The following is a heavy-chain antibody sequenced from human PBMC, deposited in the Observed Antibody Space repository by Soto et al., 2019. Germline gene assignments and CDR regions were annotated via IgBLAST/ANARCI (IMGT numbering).Heavy chain of an antibody. D-gene: IGHD3-10*01. CDR1: GGSISSYY. V-gene: IGHV4-59*08. CDR3: ARLDPMVRGVIIYAFDI. Sequence: PSETLSLTCTVSGGSISSYYLSWIRQPPGKGLEWIGYIYYSGSTNYNPSLKSRVTISVDTSKNQFSLKLSSVTAADTAVYYCARLDPMVRGVIIYAFDIWGQGTMVTVSS. CDR2: IYYSGST. J-gene: IGHJ3*02.